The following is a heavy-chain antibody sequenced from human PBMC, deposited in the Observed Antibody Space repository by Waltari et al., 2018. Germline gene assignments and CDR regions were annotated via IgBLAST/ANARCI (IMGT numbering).Heavy chain of an antibody. J-gene: IGHJ4*02. D-gene: IGHD4-17*01. CDR3: ARLIRWDQRTAAWYFDY. Sequence: QVQLQESGPGLVKPSETLSLTCTVSTVPTSSHFWSWIRQPPGKGLEWIGYVYSGKNPNDNPSLKSRVTMSVDTSTNQFSLKLTSVTAADTAVYYCARLIRWDQRTAAWYFDYWGPGTLVTVSS. CDR1: TVPTSSHF. V-gene: IGHV4-4*09. CDR2: VYSGKNP.